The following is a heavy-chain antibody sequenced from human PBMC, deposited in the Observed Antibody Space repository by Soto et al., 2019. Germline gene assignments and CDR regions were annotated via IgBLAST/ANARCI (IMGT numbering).Heavy chain of an antibody. CDR2: IIPIFGTS. CDR1: GGTFSSYA. Sequence: GASVKVSCKASGGTFSSYAISWVRQAPGQGLEWMGGIIPIFGTSNYAQKFQGRVTMTRDESTSTVYMELSSLRSEDTAVYYCARASGIVVPNEGPLDPWGQGTLVTVSS. CDR3: ARASGIVVPNEGPLDP. V-gene: IGHV1-69*05. J-gene: IGHJ5*02. D-gene: IGHD2-15*01.